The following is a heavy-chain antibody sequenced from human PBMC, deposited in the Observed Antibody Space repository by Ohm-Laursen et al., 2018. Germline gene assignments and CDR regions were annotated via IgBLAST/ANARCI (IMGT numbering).Heavy chain of an antibody. CDR2: ISAGGGNT. CDR3: AKRDVSNYHCFDS. V-gene: IGHV3-23*01. Sequence: SLRLSCSASGFTFNTYAMHWVRQAPGKGLEWVSAISAGGGNTYYADSVKGQFTISRDNSKNTLYLQMNSLRAEDTAVYYCAKRDVSNYHCFDSWGQGTLVTVSS. CDR1: GFTFNTYA. J-gene: IGHJ4*02. D-gene: IGHD4-11*01.